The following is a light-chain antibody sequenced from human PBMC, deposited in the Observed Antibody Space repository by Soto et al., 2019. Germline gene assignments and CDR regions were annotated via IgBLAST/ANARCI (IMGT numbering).Light chain of an antibody. J-gene: IGKJ1*01. CDR1: QGISSY. CDR3: QQYYDYPWT. Sequence: ALRMTQSPSSFSASKGDRVTITCRASQGISSYLAWFQQKPGKAPKLLIYAASTLQSGVPLRFSGSGSGTDFTLTITCLQSEDFATYYCQQYYDYPWTFGQGTRVEI. CDR2: AAS. V-gene: IGKV1-8*01.